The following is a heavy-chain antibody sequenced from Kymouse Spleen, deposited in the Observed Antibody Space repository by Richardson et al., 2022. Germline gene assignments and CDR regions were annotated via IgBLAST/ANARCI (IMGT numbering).Heavy chain of an antibody. D-gene: IGHD3-3*01. CDR2: INHSGST. CDR3: ARGGGTIFGTWFDP. Sequence: QVQLQQWGAGLLKPSETLSLTCAVYGGSFSGYYWSWIRQPPGKGLEWIGEINHSGSTNYNPSLKSRVTISVDTSKNQFSLKLSSVTAADTAVYYCARGGGTIFGTWFDPWGQGTLVTVSS. V-gene: IGHV4-34*01. CDR1: GGSFSGYY. J-gene: IGHJ5*02.